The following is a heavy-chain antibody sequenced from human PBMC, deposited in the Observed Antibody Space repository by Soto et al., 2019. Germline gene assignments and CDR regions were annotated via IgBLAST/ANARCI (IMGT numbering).Heavy chain of an antibody. CDR2: ISAYNGNT. D-gene: IGHD3-22*01. CDR3: ARDRTWSYYYDSSGSGYFDY. J-gene: IGHJ4*02. Sequence: GASVKVSCKASGYTFTSYGISWVRQAPGQGLEWMGWISAYNGNTNYAQKLQGRVTMTTDTSTSTAYMELRSLRSDDTAVYHCARDRTWSYYYDSSGSGYFDYWGQGTLVTVSS. V-gene: IGHV1-18*04. CDR1: GYTFTSYG.